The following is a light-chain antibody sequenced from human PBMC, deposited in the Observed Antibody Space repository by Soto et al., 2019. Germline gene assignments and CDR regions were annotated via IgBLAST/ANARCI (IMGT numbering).Light chain of an antibody. CDR1: ANDVGVYNY. CDR3: SSYTSSSTWV. Sequence: QSALTQPASVSGSPGQSITISCTGTANDVGVYNYVSWYQQHAGKAPKLIVYDVTNRPSGVSNRLSGFKSGNTASLTISGLQAEDEADYYCSSYTSSSTWVFGGGTKLTVL. V-gene: IGLV2-14*01. J-gene: IGLJ3*02. CDR2: DVT.